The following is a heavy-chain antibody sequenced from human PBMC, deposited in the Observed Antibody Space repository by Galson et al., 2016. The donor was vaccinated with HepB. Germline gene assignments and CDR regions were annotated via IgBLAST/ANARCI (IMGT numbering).Heavy chain of an antibody. Sequence: SLRLSCAAPGFTFSNYGMHWVRQAPGEGLEWVAVMSVDGSNKYYADPVKGRFIISRDNSKNIVYLQMNSLRAEDTAIYYCGGHGGHSAWGQGTLVTVSS. D-gene: IGHD2-15*01. CDR2: MSVDGSNK. J-gene: IGHJ4*02. CDR1: GFTFSNYG. CDR3: GGHGGHSA. V-gene: IGHV3-30*03.